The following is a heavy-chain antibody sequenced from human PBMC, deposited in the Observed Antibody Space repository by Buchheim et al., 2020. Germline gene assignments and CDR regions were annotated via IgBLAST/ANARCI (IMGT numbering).Heavy chain of an antibody. CDR1: GGSFSGYY. Sequence: QVQLQQWGAGLLKPSETLSLTCAVYGGSFSGYYWSWIRQPPGKGLEWIGEINHSGSTNCNASLKSRVTISVDTSKNQFSLKLSSVTAADTAVYYCARRTVVTNSYNYMDVWGKGTT. CDR3: ARRTVVTNSYNYMDV. CDR2: INHSGST. J-gene: IGHJ6*03. V-gene: IGHV4-34*01. D-gene: IGHD4-23*01.